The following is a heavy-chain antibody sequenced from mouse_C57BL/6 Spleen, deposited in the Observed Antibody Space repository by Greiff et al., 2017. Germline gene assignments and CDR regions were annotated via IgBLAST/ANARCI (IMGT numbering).Heavy chain of an antibody. CDR1: GFTFSDYY. V-gene: IGHV5-16*01. CDR3: ARDDGIPFAY. Sequence: EVKLMESEGGLVQPGSSMKLSCTASGFTFSDYYMAWVRQVPEKGLEWVANINYDGSSTYYLDSLKSRFIISRDNAKNILYLQMSSLKSEDTATYYCARDDGIPFAYWGQGTLVTVSA. J-gene: IGHJ3*01. D-gene: IGHD2-3*01. CDR2: INYDGSST.